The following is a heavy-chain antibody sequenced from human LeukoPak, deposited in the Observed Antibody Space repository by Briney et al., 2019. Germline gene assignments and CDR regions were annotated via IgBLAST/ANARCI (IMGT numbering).Heavy chain of an antibody. CDR1: GYTFTSYG. Sequence: ASVKLSCNASGYTFTSYGISWVRQAPGQGLEWMGWISAYNGNTNYAQKPQGRVTMTTDTSTSTAYMELRSLRSDDTAVYYCARDSEGYSYCNGFDYWGQGTLVTVSS. D-gene: IGHD5-18*01. CDR3: ARDSEGYSYCNGFDY. J-gene: IGHJ4*02. CDR2: ISAYNGNT. V-gene: IGHV1-18*01.